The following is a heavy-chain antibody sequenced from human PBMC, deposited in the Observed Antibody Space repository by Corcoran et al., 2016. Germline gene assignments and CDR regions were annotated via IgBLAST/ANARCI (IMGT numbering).Heavy chain of an antibody. CDR2: IYYSGST. CDR1: GGSISSSSYY. V-gene: IGHV4-39*01. Sequence: QLQLQESGPGLVKPSETLSLTCTVSGGSISSSSYYWGWIRQPPGKGLEWIGSIYYSGSTYYNPSLKSRVTISVDTSKNPFSLELSSLTAADTAVYYCASPNPDYGDYVVWHDAFDIWGQGTMVTVSS. J-gene: IGHJ3*02. CDR3: ASPNPDYGDYVVWHDAFDI. D-gene: IGHD4-17*01.